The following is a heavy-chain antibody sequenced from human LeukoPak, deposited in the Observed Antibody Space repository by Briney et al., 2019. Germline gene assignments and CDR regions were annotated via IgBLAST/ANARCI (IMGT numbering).Heavy chain of an antibody. Sequence: GASVKVSCTASGYTFTSYDINWVRQATGQGLEWMGWMNPNSGNTGYAQKFQGRVTMTRNTSISTAYMELSSLRSEDTAVYYCARGQRYLDWLFDYWGQGTLVTVSS. CDR2: MNPNSGNT. CDR3: ARGQRYLDWLFDY. V-gene: IGHV1-8*01. CDR1: GYTFTSYD. D-gene: IGHD3-9*01. J-gene: IGHJ4*02.